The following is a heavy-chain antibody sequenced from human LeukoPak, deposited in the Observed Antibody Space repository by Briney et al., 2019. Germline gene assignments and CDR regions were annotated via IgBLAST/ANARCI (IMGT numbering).Heavy chain of an antibody. CDR2: IRSKANSYAT. Sequence: GGSLKLSCAASGFTFSGSAMHWVRQASGKGLEWVGRIRSKANSYATAYAASVKGRFTISRDDSKNTAYLQMNSLKTEDTAVYYCATENYGSLAGWGQGTLVTVSS. D-gene: IGHD2-15*01. V-gene: IGHV3-73*01. CDR1: GFTFSGSA. CDR3: ATENYGSLAG. J-gene: IGHJ4*02.